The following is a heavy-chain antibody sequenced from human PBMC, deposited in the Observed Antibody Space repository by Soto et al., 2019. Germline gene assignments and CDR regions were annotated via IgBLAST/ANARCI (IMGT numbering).Heavy chain of an antibody. V-gene: IGHV3-23*01. CDR3: AKSYYDITSELDY. D-gene: IGHD1-26*01. Sequence: GGPLRLSCAASGFTFSSHAMSWVRQAPGKGLEWVSAISGSGGSTYYADSVKGRFTISRDNSKNTLYLQMNSLRAEDTAVYYCAKSYYDITSELDYWGQGTLVTVSS. CDR1: GFTFSSHA. J-gene: IGHJ4*02. CDR2: ISGSGGST.